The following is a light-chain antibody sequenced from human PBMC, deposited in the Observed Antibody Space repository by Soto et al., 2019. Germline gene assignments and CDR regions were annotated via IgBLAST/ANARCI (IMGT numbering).Light chain of an antibody. CDR3: SSYTNSNTLV. V-gene: IGLV2-14*01. CDR1: SSDVGGYNY. J-gene: IGLJ1*01. CDR2: YVD. Sequence: QSALTQPASVSGSPGQSITISCTGTSSDVGGYNYVSWYQQYPGKAPKLMIYYVDTRPSGVSNRFSASKSCNTASLTISGLQADDDADYYCSSYTNSNTLVFGSGTKLIVL.